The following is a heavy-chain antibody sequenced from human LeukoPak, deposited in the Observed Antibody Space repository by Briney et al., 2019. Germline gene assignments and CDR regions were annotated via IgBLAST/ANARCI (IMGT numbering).Heavy chain of an antibody. J-gene: IGHJ3*01. D-gene: IGHD3-10*01. CDR2: IQHDGSDQ. V-gene: IGHV3-7*01. CDR3: ARSFLMSFGELLSGGFDV. Sequence: GGSLRLSCAASGFTFSSYWMSWLRQAPGKGLEWVANIQHDGSDQYYEDSVKGRFTISRDNAKDSLFLQMNSLRAEDTAVYFCARSFLMSFGELLSGGFDVWGQGAMVTASS. CDR1: GFTFSSYW.